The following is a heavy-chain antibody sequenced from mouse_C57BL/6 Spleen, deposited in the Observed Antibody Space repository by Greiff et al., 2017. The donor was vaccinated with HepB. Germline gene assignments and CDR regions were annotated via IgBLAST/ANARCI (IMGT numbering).Heavy chain of an antibody. Sequence: EVQLQQSGPELVKPGASVTMSCKASGYTFTDYNMHWVKQSPGKSLEWIGYINPNNGGTSYNQKFKGKATLTVNKYSSTAYMELRSLTSEDSAVYYCARDYSKGGCMDYWGQGTSVTVSS. V-gene: IGHV1-22*01. J-gene: IGHJ4*01. CDR1: GYTFTDYN. D-gene: IGHD2-5*01. CDR2: INPNNGGT. CDR3: ARDYSKGGCMDY.